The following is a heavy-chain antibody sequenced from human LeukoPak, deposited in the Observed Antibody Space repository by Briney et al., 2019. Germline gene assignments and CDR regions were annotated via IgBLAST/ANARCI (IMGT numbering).Heavy chain of an antibody. D-gene: IGHD3-16*01. CDR3: ASEAHRGGGFDS. J-gene: IGHJ4*02. CDR1: GGSISSDTYF. CDR2: IYFTGNT. Sequence: PSETLSLTCTVSGGSISSDTYFWGWIRQPPGKGLEWIANIYFTGNTYYNPSLKTRATISVDTSKNQFSLTLGSGTAAGTAVYYCASEAHRGGGFDSWGQGTQVTVSS. V-gene: IGHV4-39*01.